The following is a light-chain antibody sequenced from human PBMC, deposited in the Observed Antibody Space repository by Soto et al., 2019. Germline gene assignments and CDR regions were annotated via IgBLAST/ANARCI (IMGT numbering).Light chain of an antibody. Sequence: EIVLTQSPGTLSLSPGERATLSCTASQSVAGNFLAWYQQRPGQAPRLLISAASSRATAIPDGFSGSGSGTEFTLTSSRLEPDDSAVYFCQQYGNSPLTFGPGAKLNIK. CDR2: AAS. CDR1: QSVAGNF. V-gene: IGKV3-20*01. CDR3: QQYGNSPLT. J-gene: IGKJ3*01.